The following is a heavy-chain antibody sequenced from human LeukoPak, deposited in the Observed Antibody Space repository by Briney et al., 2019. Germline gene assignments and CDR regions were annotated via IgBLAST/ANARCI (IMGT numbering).Heavy chain of an antibody. CDR3: AIDYCGGDCYHNYYYYYGMDV. Sequence: SVKVSCKASGGTFSSYAISWVRQAPGQGLEWMGRIIPILGIANYAQKFQGRVTITADESTSTAYMELSSLRSEDTAVYYCAIDYCGGDCYHNYYYYYGMDVWGQGTTVTVSS. CDR1: GGTFSSYA. V-gene: IGHV1-69*04. J-gene: IGHJ6*02. D-gene: IGHD2-21*02. CDR2: IIPILGIA.